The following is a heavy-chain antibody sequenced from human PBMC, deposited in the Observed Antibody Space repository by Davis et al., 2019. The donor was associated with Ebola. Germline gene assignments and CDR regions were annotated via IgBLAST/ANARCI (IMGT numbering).Heavy chain of an antibody. CDR1: GFTFTSYA. Sequence: GGSLRLSCAASGFTFTSYAMHWVRQAPGQRLEWMGWINAGNGNTKYSQKFQGRVTITRDTSASTAYMELSSLRSEDTAVYYCARFYGCLDPWGQGTLVTVSS. CDR3: ARFYGCLDP. J-gene: IGHJ5*02. D-gene: IGHD3-10*01. CDR2: INAGNGNT. V-gene: IGHV1-3*01.